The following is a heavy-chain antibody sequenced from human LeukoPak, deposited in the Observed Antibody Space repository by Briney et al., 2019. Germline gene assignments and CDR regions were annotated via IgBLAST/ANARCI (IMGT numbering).Heavy chain of an antibody. CDR2: ISGRGGST. V-gene: IGHV3-23*01. Sequence: GGSLRLSCVASGFTFIKYALSWVRQAPGKGLEWVSVISGRGGSTFYADSVKGRFTISRDNSENTLYLQMNSLRAEDTAIYYCAKDLEDFGYWGQGTLVTVSS. CDR1: GFTFIKYA. J-gene: IGHJ4*02. D-gene: IGHD3-3*01. CDR3: AKDLEDFGY.